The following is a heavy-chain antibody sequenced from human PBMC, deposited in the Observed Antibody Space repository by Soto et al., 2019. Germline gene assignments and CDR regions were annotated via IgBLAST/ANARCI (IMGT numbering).Heavy chain of an antibody. D-gene: IGHD3-9*01. J-gene: IGHJ4*02. CDR3: ARLHYDILTGYSTFDY. V-gene: IGHV1-18*01. Sequence: QVQLVQSGAEVKKPGASVKVSCKASGYTFTSYGISWVRQAPGQGLEWMGWISAYNGNTNYAQKLQGRVTMTTDKSTSTAYMELRSLRSDDTAVYYCARLHYDILTGYSTFDYWGQGTLVTVSS. CDR2: ISAYNGNT. CDR1: GYTFTSYG.